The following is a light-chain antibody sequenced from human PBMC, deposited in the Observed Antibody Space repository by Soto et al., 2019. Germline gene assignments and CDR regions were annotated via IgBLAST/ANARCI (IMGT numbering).Light chain of an antibody. V-gene: IGKV3-15*01. CDR1: QSVSSN. CDR2: GAS. J-gene: IGKJ1*01. Sequence: EIVMTQSPATLSVSPGERATLSCRASQSVSSNLAWYQQKPGQAPRLLIYGASTRATGIPARFSGSGSGTEFHLTISSLQSEDFAVYYCHQYNNWPPWTFRQGTKVQLK. CDR3: HQYNNWPPWT.